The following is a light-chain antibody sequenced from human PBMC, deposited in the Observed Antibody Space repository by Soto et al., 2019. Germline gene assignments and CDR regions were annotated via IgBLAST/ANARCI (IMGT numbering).Light chain of an antibody. CDR2: DAS. CDR1: QSIRGW. Sequence: DIQMTQSPSTLSASVGDRVTITCRASQSIRGWLAWYQQKPGKAPNLLIYDASRLKSGVQSRFSGRGSGTEFTLTITSLQPDDFATYYCHQYYSFSPWTGGQGTKVEVK. CDR3: HQYYSFSPWT. J-gene: IGKJ1*01. V-gene: IGKV1-5*01.